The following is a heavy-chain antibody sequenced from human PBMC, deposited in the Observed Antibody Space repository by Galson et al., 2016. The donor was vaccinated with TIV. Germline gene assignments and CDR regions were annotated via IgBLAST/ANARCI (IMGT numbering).Heavy chain of an antibody. Sequence: SLRLSCAASGFTFSKFPIHWVRQAPGKGLEWVAVISYDSVNYYYADSVKGRFTISRDNSNNTLYLQMNSLRAEDTAVYYCARDNDFYYRYYYMDVWGKGTTVTVSS. CDR3: ARDNDFYYRYYYMDV. J-gene: IGHJ6*03. CDR2: ISYDSVNY. D-gene: IGHD3-3*01. V-gene: IGHV3-30*04. CDR1: GFTFSKFP.